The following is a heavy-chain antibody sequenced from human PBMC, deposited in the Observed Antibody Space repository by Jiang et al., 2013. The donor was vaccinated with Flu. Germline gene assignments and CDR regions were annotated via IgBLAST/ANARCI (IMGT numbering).Heavy chain of an antibody. CDR1: GFTFISYG. Sequence: SGFTFISYGIHWVRQTPGKGLEWVAVISGGGDVMFYADSVKGRFTMSRDNSKNSVDLQMNSLGVEDTAVYYCAREATWGQWYFDLWGRGALVTVSS. J-gene: IGHJ2*01. CDR3: AREATWGQWYFDL. CDR2: ISGGGDVM. V-gene: IGHV3-33*05. D-gene: IGHD7-27*01.